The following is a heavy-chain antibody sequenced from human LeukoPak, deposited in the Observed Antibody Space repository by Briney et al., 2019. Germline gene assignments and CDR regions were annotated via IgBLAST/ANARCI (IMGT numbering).Heavy chain of an antibody. V-gene: IGHV4-39*01. CDR2: IYYSGST. CDR3: ARHLGMYYYDSSGYWSFDY. Sequence: SETLSLTCTVSGGSISSSSYYWGWIRQPPGKGLEWIGSIYYSGSTYYNPSLKSRVTISVDTSKNQFSLKLSSVTAADTAVYHCARHLGMYYYDSSGYWSFDYWGQGTLVTVSS. CDR1: GGSISSSSYY. D-gene: IGHD3-22*01. J-gene: IGHJ4*02.